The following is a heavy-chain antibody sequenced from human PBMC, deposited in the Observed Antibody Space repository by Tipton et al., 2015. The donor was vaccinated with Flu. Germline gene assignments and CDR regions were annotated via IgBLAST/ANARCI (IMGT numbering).Heavy chain of an antibody. Sequence: TLSLTCTVSGDFISSGNVYWSWIRQPAGGGLEYIGRIFVSGTTNYNPSLRGRATISVDTSKNQLSLRLTSVTAADTAVYFCAKGGRIGASWFGPWGQGTLVRVSS. CDR1: GDFISSGNVY. J-gene: IGHJ5*02. CDR2: IFVSGTT. CDR3: AKGGRIGASWFGP. D-gene: IGHD3-16*01. V-gene: IGHV4-61*02.